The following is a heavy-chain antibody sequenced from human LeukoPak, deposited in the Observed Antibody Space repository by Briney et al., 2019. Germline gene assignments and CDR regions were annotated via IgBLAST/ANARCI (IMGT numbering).Heavy chain of an antibody. CDR1: GFTFSDYY. CDR3: AGEEMATISDY. J-gene: IGHJ4*02. V-gene: IGHV3-11*04. CDR2: ISSSGSTI. Sequence: GGSLRLSCAASGFTFSDYYMSWIRQAPGKGLEWVSYISSSGSTIYYADSVKGRFTIPRDNAKNSLYLQMNSLRAEDTAVYYCAGEEMATISDYWGQGTLVTVSS. D-gene: IGHD5-24*01.